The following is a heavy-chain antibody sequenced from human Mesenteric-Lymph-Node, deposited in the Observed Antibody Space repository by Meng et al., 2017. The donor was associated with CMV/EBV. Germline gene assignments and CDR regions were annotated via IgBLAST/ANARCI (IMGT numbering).Heavy chain of an antibody. CDR2: IYHSGST. Sequence: SETLSLTCAVYGGSFSGYYWSWIRQPPGKGLEWIGKIYHSGSTNYNPSLKSRVTMSVDTSKNHFSLKMSSMTAADTAVYYCARGGCSRTSCYPFDYWGQGTLVTVSS. V-gene: IGHV4-34*01. CDR1: GGSFSGYY. D-gene: IGHD2-2*01. J-gene: IGHJ4*02. CDR3: ARGGCSRTSCYPFDY.